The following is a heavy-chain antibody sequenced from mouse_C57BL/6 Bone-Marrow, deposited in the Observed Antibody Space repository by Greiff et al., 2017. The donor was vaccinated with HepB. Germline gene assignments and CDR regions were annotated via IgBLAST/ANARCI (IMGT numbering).Heavy chain of an antibody. J-gene: IGHJ3*01. D-gene: IGHD2-3*01. CDR2: ISYDGSN. Sequence: EVQLVESGPGLVKPSQSLSLTCSVTGYSITSGYYWNWIRQFPGNKLEWIGYISYDGSNNYNPSLKNRISITRDTSKNQFFLKLNSVTTEDTATYYCAREDGYAWFAYWGQGTLVTVSA. V-gene: IGHV3-6*01. CDR1: GYSITSGYY. CDR3: AREDGYAWFAY.